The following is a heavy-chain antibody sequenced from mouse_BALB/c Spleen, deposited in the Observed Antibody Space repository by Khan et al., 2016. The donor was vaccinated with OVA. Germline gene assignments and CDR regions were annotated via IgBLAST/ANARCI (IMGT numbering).Heavy chain of an antibody. Sequence: QVRLQQSGTELARPGASVKLSCKASGYTFTDYYITWVKQRTGQGLEWIGEIYPGSGNTYYNEKFKGKATLTADKSSNTAYMHLSSLTSDDSAVYVCARMDTTSLDYWGQGTTLTVSS. D-gene: IGHD2-3*01. J-gene: IGHJ2*01. CDR3: ARMDTTSLDY. CDR1: GYTFTDYY. CDR2: IYPGSGNT. V-gene: IGHV1-77*01.